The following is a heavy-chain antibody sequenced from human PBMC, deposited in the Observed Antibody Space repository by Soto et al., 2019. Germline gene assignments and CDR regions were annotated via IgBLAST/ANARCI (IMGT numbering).Heavy chain of an antibody. V-gene: IGHV3-48*02. Sequence: GGSLRLSCAASGFTFSSYSMNWVRQAPGKGLEWVSYISSSSSTIYYADSVKGRFTISRDNAKNSLYLQMDSLGDEDTAVYYCAREYCSGGSCSFDYWGQGTLVTVSS. D-gene: IGHD2-15*01. CDR1: GFTFSSYS. CDR2: ISSSSSTI. J-gene: IGHJ4*02. CDR3: AREYCSGGSCSFDY.